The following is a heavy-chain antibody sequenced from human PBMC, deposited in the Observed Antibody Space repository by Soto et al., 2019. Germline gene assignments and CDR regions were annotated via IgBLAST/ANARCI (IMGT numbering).Heavy chain of an antibody. CDR3: ARWDNGYDC. V-gene: IGHV3-7*01. J-gene: IGHJ4*02. CDR1: GFTISSYW. Sequence: EVQLVESGGTLVQPGESLRLSCAASGFTISSYWMSWVRQAPGKGLEWVANIKQDGSESYCMGSVNGRFTISRDNAKNSLYLQMSSLTVEDTAVYYCARWDNGYDCGGQGTLVTISS. D-gene: IGHD5-12*01. CDR2: IKQDGSES.